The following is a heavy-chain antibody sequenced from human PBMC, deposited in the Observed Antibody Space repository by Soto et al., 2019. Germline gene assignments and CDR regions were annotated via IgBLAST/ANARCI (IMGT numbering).Heavy chain of an antibody. V-gene: IGHV4-59*12. D-gene: IGHD2-15*01. CDR2: IYYSGST. Sequence: SETLSLTCTVSGGSISSYYWSWIRQPPGKGLEWIGYIYYSGSTNYNPSLKSRVTLSVDTSKNPFSLKLRSVTAADTAVYYCARDLGGVYCSGGSCYPRNYYYYYMDVWGKGTTVTVSS. CDR3: ARDLGGVYCSGGSCYPRNYYYYYMDV. CDR1: GGSISSYY. J-gene: IGHJ6*03.